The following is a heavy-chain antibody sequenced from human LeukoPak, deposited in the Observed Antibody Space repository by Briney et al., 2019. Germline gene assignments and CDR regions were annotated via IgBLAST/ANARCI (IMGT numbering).Heavy chain of an antibody. CDR2: IYYSGST. V-gene: IGHV4-59*12. CDR1: GGSISSYY. CDR3: AKDVHSSSWYTPIGY. D-gene: IGHD6-13*01. J-gene: IGHJ4*02. Sequence: SETLSLTCTVSGGSISSYYWSWIRQPPGKGLEWIGYIYYSGSTNYNPSLKSRVTISVDTSKNQFSLKLSSVTAADTAVYYCAKDVHSSSWYTPIGYWGQGTLVTVSS.